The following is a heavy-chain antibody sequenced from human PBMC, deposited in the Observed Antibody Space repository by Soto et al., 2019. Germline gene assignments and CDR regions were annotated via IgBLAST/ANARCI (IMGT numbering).Heavy chain of an antibody. Sequence: ASVKVSCKASGXTFTSYYMHWVRQAPGQGLEWMGIINPSGGSTSYAQKFQGRVTMTRDTSTSTVYMELSSLRSEDTAVYYCARELELRWFGELLSFDYWGQGTLVTVSS. V-gene: IGHV1-46*01. CDR1: GXTFTSYY. CDR3: ARELELRWFGELLSFDY. D-gene: IGHD3-10*01. CDR2: INPSGGST. J-gene: IGHJ4*02.